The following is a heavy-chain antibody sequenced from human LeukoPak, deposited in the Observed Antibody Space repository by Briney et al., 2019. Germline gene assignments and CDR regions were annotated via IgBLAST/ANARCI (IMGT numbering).Heavy chain of an antibody. D-gene: IGHD3-22*01. CDR3: ARDRGSYDSSGYDAFDI. CDR2: IYSGGST. Sequence: PGGSLRLSCAASGFTVSSNYMSWVRQAPGKGLEWVSVIYSGGSTYYADSVKGRFTISRDNSKNTLYLQMNSLRAEDTAVYYCARDRGSYDSSGYDAFDIWGQGTMVTVSS. CDR1: GFTVSSNY. J-gene: IGHJ3*02. V-gene: IGHV3-53*05.